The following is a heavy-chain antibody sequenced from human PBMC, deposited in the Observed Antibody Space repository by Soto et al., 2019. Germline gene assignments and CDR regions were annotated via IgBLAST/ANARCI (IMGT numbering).Heavy chain of an antibody. CDR2: IIPIFGTA. J-gene: IGHJ6*02. V-gene: IGHV1-69*13. CDR3: ARRGFHDYVWGSYRYQGGSGYYGMDV. CDR1: GGTFSSYA. Sequence: SVKVSCKASGGTFSSYAISWVRQAPGQGLEWMGGIIPIFGTANYAQKFQGRVTITADESTSTAYMELSSLRSEDTAVYYCARRGFHDYVWGSYRYQGGSGYYGMDVWGQGTTVTVSS. D-gene: IGHD3-16*02.